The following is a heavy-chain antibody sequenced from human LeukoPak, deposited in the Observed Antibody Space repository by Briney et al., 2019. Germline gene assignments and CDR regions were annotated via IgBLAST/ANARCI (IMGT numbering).Heavy chain of an antibody. J-gene: IGHJ4*02. CDR3: ARERISGSYYDY. D-gene: IGHD1-26*01. CDR2: MSYDGSNE. V-gene: IGHV3-30-3*01. Sequence: PGGSLRLSCAASGFTFSSYAMHWVRQAPGKGLEWVAVMSYDGSNEYYADPVTGRFTISRDNSKNTLHLQMNSLRAEDTAVYYCARERISGSYYDYWGQGNLVTVSS. CDR1: GFTFSSYA.